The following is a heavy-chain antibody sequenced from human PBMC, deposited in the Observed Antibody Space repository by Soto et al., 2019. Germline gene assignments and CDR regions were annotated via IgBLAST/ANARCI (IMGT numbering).Heavy chain of an antibody. CDR3: AREWNDSSGYLLALRY. Sequence: PGGSLRLSCAASGFTFDEYALTWVLQAPGKGLEWVAGINWNGGSKGYADSVKGRFTISRDNSENTLYLQMNSLRAEDTAVYYCAREWNDSSGYLLALRYWGQGTLVTVSS. D-gene: IGHD3-22*01. CDR2: INWNGGSK. V-gene: IGHV3-20*04. CDR1: GFTFDEYA. J-gene: IGHJ4*02.